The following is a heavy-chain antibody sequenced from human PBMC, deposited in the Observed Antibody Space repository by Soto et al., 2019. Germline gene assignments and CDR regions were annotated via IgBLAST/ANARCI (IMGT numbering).Heavy chain of an antibody. CDR1: GFTFSSYY. CDR3: AREAGEAARTLFDY. V-gene: IGHV1-46*01. J-gene: IGHJ4*02. Sequence: VQLVESGGGLVKPGGSLRLSCAASGFTFSSYYMHWVRQAPGQGLEWMGIINPSGGSTSYAQKFQGRVTMTRDTSTSTVYMELSSLRSEDTAVYYCAREAGEAARTLFDYWGQGTLVTVSS. CDR2: INPSGGST. D-gene: IGHD6-6*01.